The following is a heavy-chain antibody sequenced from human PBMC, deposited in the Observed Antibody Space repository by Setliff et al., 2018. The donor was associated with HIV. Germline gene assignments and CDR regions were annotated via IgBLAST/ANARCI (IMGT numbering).Heavy chain of an antibody. D-gene: IGHD3-22*01. CDR1: GYTFTSYG. CDR2: ISAYNDNT. V-gene: IGHV1-18*01. J-gene: IGHJ3*02. CDR3: ARRYDSSGYRGFDI. Sequence: ASVKVSCKTSGYTFTSYGITWVRQAPGQGLEWMGWISAYNDNTNYAQKFQGRVTVTTDTSTSTAFMELRSLRSDDTAVYYCARRYDSSGYRGFDIWGQGTMVT.